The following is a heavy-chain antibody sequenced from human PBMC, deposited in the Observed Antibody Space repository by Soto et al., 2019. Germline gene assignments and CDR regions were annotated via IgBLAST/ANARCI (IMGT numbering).Heavy chain of an antibody. CDR2: ISYDGSNK. V-gene: IGHV3-30-3*01. CDR3: ARDRALGLDY. J-gene: IGHJ4*02. Sequence: QVQLVESGGGVVQPGRSLRLSCAASGFTFSSYAMHWVRQAPGKGLEWVAVISYDGSNKYYADSVKGRFTISRDNSKNTLYLQMNRLRAEDTAVYYCARDRALGLDYWGQGTLVTVSS. CDR1: GFTFSSYA.